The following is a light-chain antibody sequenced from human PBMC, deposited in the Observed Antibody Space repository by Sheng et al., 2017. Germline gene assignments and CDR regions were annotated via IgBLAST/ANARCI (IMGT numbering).Light chain of an antibody. V-gene: IGKV4-1*01. J-gene: IGKJ1*01. CDR1: QSLLYSSNNKNY. Sequence: DIVMTQSPDSLAVSLGERATINCKSSQSLLYSSNNKNYLAWFQQKPGQPPKLLIYWASTRESGVPDRFSGSGSGTDFTLTISRLQAEDVAVYYCQQYSSIPRTFGQGPRWKSN. CDR3: QQYSSIPRT. CDR2: WAS.